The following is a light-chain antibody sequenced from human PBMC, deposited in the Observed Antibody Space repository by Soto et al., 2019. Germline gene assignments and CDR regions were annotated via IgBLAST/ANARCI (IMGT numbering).Light chain of an antibody. Sequence: EVVLTQSPGTLSLSPGERATLSCRAFRSVSSTYLAWYQVRPGQAPRLLIYGASIRATGIPERFSGSGSGTDFTLNSSRPETEDFAVYYCQQYDDTPSWTLGKGTKVEIK. CDR1: RSVSSTY. J-gene: IGKJ1*01. CDR2: GAS. V-gene: IGKV3-20*01. CDR3: QQYDDTPSWT.